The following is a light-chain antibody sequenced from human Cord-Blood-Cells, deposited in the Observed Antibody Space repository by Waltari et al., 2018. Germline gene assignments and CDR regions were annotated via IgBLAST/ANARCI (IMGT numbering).Light chain of an antibody. CDR2: SNN. J-gene: IGLJ3*02. Sequence: QSVLTQPPSASGTPGQRVTISCSGSSSHIGSNTVNWYQQLPGTAPTLLIYSNNQRPSGVPDRFSGSKSGTSASLAISGLQSEDEADYYCAAWDDSLNGRVFGGGTKLTVL. CDR3: AAWDDSLNGRV. CDR1: SSHIGSNT. V-gene: IGLV1-44*01.